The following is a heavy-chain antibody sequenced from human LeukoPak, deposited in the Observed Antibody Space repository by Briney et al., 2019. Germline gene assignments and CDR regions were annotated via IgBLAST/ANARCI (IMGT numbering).Heavy chain of an antibody. Sequence: GASVKVSCKASGGTFSSYAISWVRQAPGQGLEWMGGIIPIFGTANYAQKFQGRATITTDESTSTAYMELSSLRSEDTAVYYCARAAEPHNWFDPWGQGTLVTVSS. CDR1: GGTFSSYA. CDR3: ARAAEPHNWFDP. CDR2: IIPIFGTA. V-gene: IGHV1-69*05. J-gene: IGHJ5*02. D-gene: IGHD6-13*01.